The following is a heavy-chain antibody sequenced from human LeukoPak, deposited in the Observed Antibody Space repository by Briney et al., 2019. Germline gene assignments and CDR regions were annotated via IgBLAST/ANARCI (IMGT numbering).Heavy chain of an antibody. J-gene: IGHJ6*03. CDR3: AKFEGALLGNYYMDV. CDR1: GFPFSDFA. CDR2: ISGGGDNT. V-gene: IGHV3-23*01. Sequence: GGPLSLSCAVSGFPFSDFAMSWVRQAPGKGLEWVSIISGGGDNTYFADSVKGRFTISRDNSKNTLFLQMVSPRAEDTAVYYCAKFEGALLGNYYMDVWGKGTTVTVSS.